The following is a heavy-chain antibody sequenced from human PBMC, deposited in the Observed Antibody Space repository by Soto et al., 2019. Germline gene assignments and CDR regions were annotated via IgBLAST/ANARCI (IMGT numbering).Heavy chain of an antibody. Sequence: QVQLQQWGAGLLKPSETLSLTCAVYGGSFSGYYGSGIRQTPGKGLEWIGEINDSGSTNNNPSLKSRVTILVDTPKNQFSLKLSSVTAADTAVYYCARGLLLWFGELSRRGGYYYYMDVWGKGTTVTVSS. CDR1: GGSFSGYY. CDR2: INDSGST. J-gene: IGHJ6*03. V-gene: IGHV4-34*01. CDR3: ARGLLLWFGELSRRGGYYYYMDV. D-gene: IGHD3-10*01.